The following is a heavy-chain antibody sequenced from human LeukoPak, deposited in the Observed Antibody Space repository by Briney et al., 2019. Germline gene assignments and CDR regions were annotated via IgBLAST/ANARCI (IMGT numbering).Heavy chain of an antibody. Sequence: AASVKVSCKASGYTFTAYYMHWVRLAPGQGLEWMGWITPNSGGTKYAQKLQGRVTMTTDTSTSTAYMELRSLRSDDTAVYYCAREDSSWFDYWGQGTLVTVSS. D-gene: IGHD6-13*01. V-gene: IGHV1-2*02. J-gene: IGHJ4*02. CDR1: GYTFTAYY. CDR3: AREDSSWFDY. CDR2: ITPNSGGT.